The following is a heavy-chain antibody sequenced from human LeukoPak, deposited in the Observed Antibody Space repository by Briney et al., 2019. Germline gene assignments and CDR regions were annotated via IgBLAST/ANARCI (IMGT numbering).Heavy chain of an antibody. CDR2: ISSSSSYI. CDR1: GFTFSSYS. V-gene: IGHV3-21*01. D-gene: IGHD3-10*01. J-gene: IGHJ4*02. CDR3: AKKSGSYYSLEY. Sequence: PGGSLRLSCAASGFTFSSYSMNWVRQAPGKGLEWVSSISSSSSYIYYADSVKGRFTISRDNSKNTLYLQMNSLRAEDTAVYYCAKKSGSYYSLEYWGQGTLVTVSS.